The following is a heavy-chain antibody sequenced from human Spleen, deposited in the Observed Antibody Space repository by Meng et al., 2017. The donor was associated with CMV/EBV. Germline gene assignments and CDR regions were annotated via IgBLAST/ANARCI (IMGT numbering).Heavy chain of an antibody. J-gene: IGHJ4*02. V-gene: IGHV3-30*02. Sequence: GGSLRLSCAASGIIFNTHGIHWLRQAPGKGLEWVAFMWLDGTERYNEKIVKGRFTGSRDKSKNTVFLQLSSLRVEDTAVYYCVGHEGRPREGVRLVWGQGTLVTVSS. CDR1: GIIFNTHG. CDR2: MWLDGTER. CDR3: VGHEGRPREGVRLV. D-gene: IGHD3-10*01.